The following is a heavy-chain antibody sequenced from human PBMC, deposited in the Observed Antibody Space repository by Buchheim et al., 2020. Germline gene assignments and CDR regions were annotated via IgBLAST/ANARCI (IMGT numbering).Heavy chain of an antibody. CDR2: IYYGGSA. J-gene: IGHJ6*02. CDR3: ARGSDRSWYYTMDV. D-gene: IGHD6-13*01. V-gene: IGHV4-59*02. CDR1: GGSVSTYY. Sequence: QVKLQESGPGLVKPSETLSLTCTVSGGSVSTYYWSWIRQPPGKGLEWIGYIYYGGSANYNPSLKSRVTILLDTSKHQFSLKLSSVTAADTAVYFCARGSDRSWYYTMDVWGQGTT.